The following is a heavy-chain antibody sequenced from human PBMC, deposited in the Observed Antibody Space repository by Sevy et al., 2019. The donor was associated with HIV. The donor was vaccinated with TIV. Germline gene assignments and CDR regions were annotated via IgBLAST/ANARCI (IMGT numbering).Heavy chain of an antibody. CDR2: IYYSGST. D-gene: IGHD6-6*01. CDR3: ASSSRYYYYGMDV. V-gene: IGHV4-39*01. J-gene: IGHJ6*02. Sequence: SETLSLTCTVSGGSISSSSYYWGWIRQPPGKGLEWIGSIYYSGSTYYNPSLKSRVTLSVDTSKNQFSLKLSSVTAADTAVYYCASSSRYYYYGMDVWGQGTTVTVSS. CDR1: GGSISSSSYY.